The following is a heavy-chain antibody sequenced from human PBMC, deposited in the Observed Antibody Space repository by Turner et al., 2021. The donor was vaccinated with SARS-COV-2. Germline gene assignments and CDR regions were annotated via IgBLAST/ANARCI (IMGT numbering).Heavy chain of an antibody. CDR3: ARVPSPPYSSGWYYFDY. CDR2: ISSSGSTI. D-gene: IGHD6-19*01. V-gene: IGHV3-11*01. CDR1: GFTFSDYY. J-gene: IGHJ4*02. Sequence: VQLLESGGGLVQPGGSLRLSCAASGFTFSDYYMSWIRQAPGKGLEWVSYISSSGSTIYYADSVKGRFAISRDNAKNSLYLQMNSLRAEDTAVYYCARVPSPPYSSGWYYFDYWGQGTLVTVSS.